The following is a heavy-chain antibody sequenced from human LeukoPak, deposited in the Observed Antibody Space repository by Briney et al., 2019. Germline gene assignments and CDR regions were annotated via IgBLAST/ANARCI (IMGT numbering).Heavy chain of an antibody. CDR2: IDWDDDK. CDR3: ARIDYGSGSYLDY. J-gene: IGHJ4*02. CDR1: GFTFSSYAM. Sequence: LRLSCAASGFTFSSYAMSWVRQAPGKALEWLARIDWDDDKYYSTSLKTRLTISKDTSKNQVVLTMTNMDPVDTATYYCARIDYGSGSYLDYWGQGTLVTVSS. D-gene: IGHD3-10*01. V-gene: IGHV2-70*11.